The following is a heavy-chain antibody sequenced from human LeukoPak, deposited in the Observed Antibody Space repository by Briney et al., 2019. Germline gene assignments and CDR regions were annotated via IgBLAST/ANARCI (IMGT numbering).Heavy chain of an antibody. V-gene: IGHV4-59*08. J-gene: IGHJ3*02. D-gene: IGHD2-8*01. Sequence: PSETLSLTCTVSGGSISSYYWSWLRQPPGKGLEWIGYSGNTDYNPSLKSRVTMSVDTSINQFSLKLSSVTAADTAVYYCARLRLRFKSNGQSTSYEAVDIWGQGTAVTVSS. CDR2: SGNT. CDR3: ARLRLRFKSNGQSTSYEAVDI. CDR1: GGSISSYY.